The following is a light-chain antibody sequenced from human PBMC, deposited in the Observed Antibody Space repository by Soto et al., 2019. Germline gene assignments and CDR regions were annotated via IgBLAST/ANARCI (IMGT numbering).Light chain of an antibody. J-gene: IGKJ1*01. CDR2: DVS. CDR1: QSINNL. CDR3: QQYNSYSPWT. Sequence: IQMTKCPSTLSASFGDRVTITCRASQSINNLLAWYQQRPGKAPKFLIYDVSTLESGVPSRFSGSGSGTEFTLTISSLQPDDFATYYCQQYNSYSPWTFGQGTKVDIK. V-gene: IGKV1-5*01.